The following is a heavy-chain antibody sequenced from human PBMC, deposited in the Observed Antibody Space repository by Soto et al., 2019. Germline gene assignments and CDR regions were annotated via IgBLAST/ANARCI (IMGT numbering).Heavy chain of an antibody. J-gene: IGHJ6*02. CDR2: IYPGDSDT. CDR3: ARLVNYYFGMDV. Sequence: PGESLKISCKASDTTHWIGWVRQKPGKGLEWMGIIYPGDSDTKYSPSFQGQVTISVDKSISTAYLHWSSLKASDTATYYCARLVNYYFGMDVWGLGNTVTVSS. V-gene: IGHV5-51*01. CDR1: DTTHW.